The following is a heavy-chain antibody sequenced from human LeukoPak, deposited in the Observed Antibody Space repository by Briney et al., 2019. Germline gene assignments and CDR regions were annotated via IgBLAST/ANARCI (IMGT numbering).Heavy chain of an antibody. V-gene: IGHV3-48*03. D-gene: IGHD6-19*01. Sequence: GGSLRLSCVASGFTFNNYEMSWVRQAPGKGLEGVSYISSSGSIRYYSDSVKGRFTISRDNAKNSLSLQMGTLRVEDTGFYYCARQAYGSGWFWGQGIMVIVSS. CDR2: ISSSGSIR. CDR1: GFTFNNYE. CDR3: ARQAYGSGWF. J-gene: IGHJ4*02.